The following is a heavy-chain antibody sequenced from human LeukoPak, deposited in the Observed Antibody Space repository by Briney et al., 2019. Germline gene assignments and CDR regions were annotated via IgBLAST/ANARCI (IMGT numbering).Heavy chain of an antibody. V-gene: IGHV4-59*01. Sequence: RPSETLSLTCTVSGGSISSYYWSWIRQPPGKGLEWIGYIYYSGSTNYNPSLKSRVTISVDTSKNQFSLKLSSVTAADTAVYYCASPGPHDAFDIWGQGTMVTVSS. J-gene: IGHJ3*02. CDR1: GGSISSYY. CDR2: IYYSGST. CDR3: ASPGPHDAFDI.